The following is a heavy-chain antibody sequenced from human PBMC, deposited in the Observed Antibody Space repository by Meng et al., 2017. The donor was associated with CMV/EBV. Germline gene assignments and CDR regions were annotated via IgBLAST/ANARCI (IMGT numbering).Heavy chain of an antibody. CDR2: ISSSGSTI. V-gene: IGHV3-48*03. D-gene: IGHD3-3*01. J-gene: IGHJ5*02. Sequence: GESLKISCAASGFTFSSYEMNWVRQAPGKGLEWVSYISSSGSTIYYADSVKGRFTISRDNAKNSLYLQMNSLRAEDTAVYYCARAHDPRGDYDFWSGLPHLNWFDPWGQGTLVTVSS. CDR3: ARAHDPRGDYDFWSGLPHLNWFDP. CDR1: GFTFSSYE.